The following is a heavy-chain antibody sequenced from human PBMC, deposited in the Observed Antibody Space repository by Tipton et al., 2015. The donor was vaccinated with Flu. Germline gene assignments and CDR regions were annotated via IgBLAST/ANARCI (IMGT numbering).Heavy chain of an antibody. D-gene: IGHD3-22*01. J-gene: IGHJ4*02. CDR2: INQDGSAK. CDR3: ARGGYFESSDYPPDY. Sequence: SLRLSCAASGFTFNKHWMNWVRQAPGKGLEWVANINQDGSAKFYVASVKGRFTVSRDDAKSSVFLQMNSLRAEDTAVYFCARGGYFESSDYPPDYWGQGILVSVSS. V-gene: IGHV3-7*01. CDR1: GFTFNKHW.